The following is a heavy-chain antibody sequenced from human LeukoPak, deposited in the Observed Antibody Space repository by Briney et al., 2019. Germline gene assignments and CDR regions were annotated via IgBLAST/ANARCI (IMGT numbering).Heavy chain of an antibody. CDR1: GYSISSGYY. Sequence: SETLSLTCTVSGYSISSGYYWGWIRQPPGKGLEWIGSINHSGSTNYSPSLKSRVTISVDTSKNQFSLKLSSVTAADTAVYYCALLRYFDWLLEEYYFDYWGQGTLVTVSS. CDR2: INHSGST. V-gene: IGHV4-38-2*02. D-gene: IGHD3-9*01. J-gene: IGHJ4*02. CDR3: ALLRYFDWLLEEYYFDY.